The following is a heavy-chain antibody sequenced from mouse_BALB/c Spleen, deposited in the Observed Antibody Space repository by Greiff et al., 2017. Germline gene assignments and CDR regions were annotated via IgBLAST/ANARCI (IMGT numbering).Heavy chain of an antibody. Sequence: VQLQQSGAELVKPGASVKLSCTASGFNIKDTYMHWVKQRPEQGLEWIGRIDPANGNTKYDPKFQGKATITADTSSNTAYLQLSSLTSEDTAVYYCAYDYRGDAMDYWGQGTSVTVSS. CDR2: IDPANGNT. CDR3: AYDYRGDAMDY. V-gene: IGHV14-3*02. J-gene: IGHJ4*01. D-gene: IGHD2-4*01. CDR1: GFNIKDTY.